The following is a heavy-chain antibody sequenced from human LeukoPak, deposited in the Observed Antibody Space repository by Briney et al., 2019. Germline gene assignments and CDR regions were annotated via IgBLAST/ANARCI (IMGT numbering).Heavy chain of an antibody. CDR3: AGLRVTNHAFDI. CDR1: GYTFTSYY. Sequence: ASVKVSCKASGYTFTSYYMHWVRQAPGQGLEWMGIINPSGGSTSYAQKFQGRVTMTRDTSTSTAYMELRSLRSDDTAVYYCAGLRVTNHAFDIWGQGTMVTVSS. CDR2: INPSGGST. J-gene: IGHJ3*02. D-gene: IGHD4-23*01. V-gene: IGHV1-46*01.